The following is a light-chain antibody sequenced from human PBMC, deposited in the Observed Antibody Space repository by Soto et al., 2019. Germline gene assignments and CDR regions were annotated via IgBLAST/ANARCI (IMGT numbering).Light chain of an antibody. J-gene: IGKJ4*01. CDR1: QSISSH. Sequence: EIVLTQSPATLSLSPGERATLSCRASQSISSHLTWYQQKPGQAPRLLIYDASNRATDIPARFSGSGSGTDFTRTISSLEPEDFAVYYCQRRDWPLAFGGGTKVEIK. CDR3: QRRDWPLA. V-gene: IGKV3-11*01. CDR2: DAS.